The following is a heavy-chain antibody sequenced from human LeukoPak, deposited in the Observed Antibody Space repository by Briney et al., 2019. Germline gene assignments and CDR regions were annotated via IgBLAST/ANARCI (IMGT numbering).Heavy chain of an antibody. V-gene: IGHV4-34*01. CDR1: GGSFSGYY. Sequence: SETLSLTCAVYGGSFSGYYWSWIRQPPGKGLEWIGEINHSGSTNYNPSLKSRVTISVDTSKNQFSLKLSSVTAADTAVYYCARFPFYYYGMDVWGPGTTVTVSS. CDR2: INHSGST. J-gene: IGHJ6*02. CDR3: ARFPFYYYGMDV.